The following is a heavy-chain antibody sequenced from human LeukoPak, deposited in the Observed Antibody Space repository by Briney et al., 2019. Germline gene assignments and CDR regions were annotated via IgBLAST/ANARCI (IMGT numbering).Heavy chain of an antibody. V-gene: IGHV4-34*01. Sequence: SETLSLTCAVYGGSFSGYYWSWIRQPPGKGLEWIGEINHSGSTNYNPSLKSRVTISVDTSKNQFSLKLSSVPAADTAVYYCARGRIVVVVAATPNWFDPWGQGTLVTVSS. J-gene: IGHJ5*02. CDR3: ARGRIVVVVAATPNWFDP. D-gene: IGHD2-15*01. CDR1: GGSFSGYY. CDR2: INHSGST.